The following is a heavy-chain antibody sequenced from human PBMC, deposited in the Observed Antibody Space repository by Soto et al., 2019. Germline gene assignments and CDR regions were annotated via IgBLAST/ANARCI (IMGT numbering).Heavy chain of an antibody. Sequence: QVQLQESGPGLVKPSETLSLTCTVSGGSISSYYWSWIRQPPGKGLEWIGYIYYSGSTNYNPSLMSPVTISVDTSKNQFSLKLSSVTAADTALYYCARRYGYSFDYWGQGTLVTVSS. CDR2: IYYSGST. CDR1: GGSISSYY. D-gene: IGHD1-1*01. V-gene: IGHV4-59*08. J-gene: IGHJ4*02. CDR3: ARRYGYSFDY.